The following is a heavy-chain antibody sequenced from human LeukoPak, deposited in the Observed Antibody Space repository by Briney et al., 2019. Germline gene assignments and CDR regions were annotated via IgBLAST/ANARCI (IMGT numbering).Heavy chain of an antibody. CDR2: IYHSGST. D-gene: IGHD6-25*01. CDR1: GRSISSGGYS. Sequence: SETLSLTCAVSGRSISSGGYSWSWIRQPPGQGLEWIGYIYHSGSTYYDPSLKSRVTISVDRSKNQFSLKLSSVTAADTAVYYCARTRLRSWFDPWGQGTLVTVSS. CDR3: ARTRLRSWFDP. J-gene: IGHJ5*02. V-gene: IGHV4-30-2*01.